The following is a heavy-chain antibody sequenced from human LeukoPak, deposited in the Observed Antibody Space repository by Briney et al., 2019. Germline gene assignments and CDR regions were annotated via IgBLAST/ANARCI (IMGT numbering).Heavy chain of an antibody. CDR1: GFTFSSYA. V-gene: IGHV3-30*04. D-gene: IGHD3-3*01. CDR3: ARDFPPYYDFWSGYYDY. CDR2: ISYDGSNK. Sequence: GRSLRLSCAASGFTFSSYAMHGVRQAPGKGLEWVAVISYDGSNKYYADSVKGRFTISRDNSKNTLYLQMNSLRAEDTAVYYCARDFPPYYDFWSGYYDYWGQGTLVTVSS. J-gene: IGHJ4*02.